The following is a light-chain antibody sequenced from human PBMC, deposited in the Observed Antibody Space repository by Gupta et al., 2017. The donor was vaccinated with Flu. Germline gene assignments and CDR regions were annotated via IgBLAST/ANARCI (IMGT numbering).Light chain of an antibody. CDR1: QKITNY. J-gene: IGKJ1*01. V-gene: IGKV1-39*01. CDR2: AAS. Sequence: PSSLSASVGDRVTITCLTSQKITNYLNWFAQKPGKAPNLLIYAASTLQSGVPSRFSGTGSGTDFNFTISRLQPEDYGTYYCQQTYSTPRAFGQGTKVEVK. CDR3: QQTYSTPRA.